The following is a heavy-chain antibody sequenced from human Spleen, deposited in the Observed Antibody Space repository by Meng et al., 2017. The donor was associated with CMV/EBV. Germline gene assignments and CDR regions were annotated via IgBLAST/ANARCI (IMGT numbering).Heavy chain of an antibody. CDR1: GFTFSSYE. J-gene: IGHJ6*02. V-gene: IGHV3-21*05. D-gene: IGHD2-2*01. CDR2: IRSSSSYI. CDR3: ARVGIVVVPAAMGYYYYGMDV. Sequence: GESLKISCAASGFTFSSYEMNWVRQAPGKGLEWVSNIRSSSSYIYYADSVKGRFTISRDNAKNSLYLQMNSLRAEDTAVYYCARVGIVVVPAAMGYYYYGMDVWGQGTTVTVSS.